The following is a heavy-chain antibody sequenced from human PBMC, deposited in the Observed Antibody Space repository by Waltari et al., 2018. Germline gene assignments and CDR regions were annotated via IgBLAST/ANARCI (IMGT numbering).Heavy chain of an antibody. CDR3: ARGDDILTDYYQGLDY. D-gene: IGHD3-9*01. Sequence: QIRLVQSGDEIKEPGASGKVSCKASGYTCNSYGISWLRRAAGQGLEWMGWVSPYDGNTNYAQKVQGRVGITTDTSTTTSYIELSSLSSDDTAMYYCARGDDILTDYYQGLDYWGQGTLVPVSS. J-gene: IGHJ4*02. CDR1: GYTCNSYG. CDR2: VSPYDGNT. V-gene: IGHV1-18*01.